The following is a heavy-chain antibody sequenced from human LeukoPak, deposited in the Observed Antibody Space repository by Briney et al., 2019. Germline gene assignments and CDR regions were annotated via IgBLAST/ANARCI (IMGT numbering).Heavy chain of an antibody. D-gene: IGHD3-10*01. CDR2: ISSSSSYI. CDR3: ARDSSMLRGPLVIYYFDF. CDR1: GFTFSSYS. J-gene: IGHJ4*02. V-gene: IGHV3-21*04. Sequence: PGGSLRLSCAASGFTFSSYSMNWVRQAPGKGLEWVSSISSSSSYIYYADSVKGRFTISRDNAKNSLYLQMNSLRAEDTAVYYCARDSSMLRGPLVIYYFDFWGQGNLVTVSS.